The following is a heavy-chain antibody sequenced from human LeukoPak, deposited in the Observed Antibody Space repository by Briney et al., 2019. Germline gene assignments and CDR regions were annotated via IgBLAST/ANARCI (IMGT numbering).Heavy chain of an antibody. V-gene: IGHV4-30-4*01. J-gene: IGHJ3*02. CDR2: IYYGGST. CDR3: ARGMGGNQPDAFDI. Sequence: SETLSLTCSLSGGSISNGDYYWSWIRQPPGKGLEWIGYIYYGGSTYYKSSLKSRVIISIDASKNQFSLNLNSVTAADTALYYCARGMGGNQPDAFDIRGQGTMVTVSS. D-gene: IGHD1-14*01. CDR1: GGSISNGDYY.